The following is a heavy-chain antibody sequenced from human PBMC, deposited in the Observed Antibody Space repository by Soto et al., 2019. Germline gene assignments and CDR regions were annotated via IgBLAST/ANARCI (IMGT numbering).Heavy chain of an antibody. CDR1: GGTFSSYA. J-gene: IGHJ1*01. CDR3: AIDSSGYYWGPVPR. CDR2: IIPIFGTA. Sequence: AVKVSCKSSGGTFSSYAISWVRQAPGQGLEWMGGIIPIFGTANYAQKFQGRVTITADESTSTAYMELSSLRSEDTAVYYCAIDSSGYYWGPVPRWGQGTLVTVSS. V-gene: IGHV1-69*13. D-gene: IGHD3-22*01.